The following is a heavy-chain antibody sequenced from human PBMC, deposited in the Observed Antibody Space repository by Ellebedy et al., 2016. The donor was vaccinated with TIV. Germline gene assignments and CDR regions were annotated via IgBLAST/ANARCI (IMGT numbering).Heavy chain of an antibody. CDR3: ARQPDSSGWLSLDY. J-gene: IGHJ4*02. V-gene: IGHV3-48*03. D-gene: IGHD6-19*01. Sequence: PGGSLRLSCAGSGFTFSSYEMNWVRQAPGKGLEWVSYISSSGNTIYYADSVKGRFTISRDNAKNSLYLQMNSLRAEDTALYYCARQPDSSGWLSLDYWGQGILVTVSS. CDR1: GFTFSSYE. CDR2: ISSSGNTI.